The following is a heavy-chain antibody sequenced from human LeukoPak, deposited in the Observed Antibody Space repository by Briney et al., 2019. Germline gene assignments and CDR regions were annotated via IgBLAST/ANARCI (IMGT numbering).Heavy chain of an antibody. D-gene: IGHD2-2*02. CDR3: ARRSSLLLYDY. CDR2: IYYSGST. V-gene: IGHV4-39*01. Sequence: SETLSLTCTVSGGSISSSSYYWGWIRQPPGKGLEWIGSIYYSGSTYYNPSLKSRVTISVDTSKNQFSLKLSSVTAADTAVYYCARRSSLLLYDYWGQGTLVTVSS. J-gene: IGHJ4*02. CDR1: GGSISSSSYY.